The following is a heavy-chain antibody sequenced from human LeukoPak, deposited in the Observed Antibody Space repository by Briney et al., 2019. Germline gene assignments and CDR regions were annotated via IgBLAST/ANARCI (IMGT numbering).Heavy chain of an antibody. D-gene: IGHD4-17*01. J-gene: IGHJ6*04. V-gene: IGHV4-61*02. CDR1: GGSISSGSYY. Sequence: PSQTLSLTCTVSGGSISSGSYYWSWIRQPARKGLEWIGRIYTSGSTNYNPSLKSRVTISVDTSKNQFSLKLSSVTAADTAVYYCARAEGWGTTVTTMDVWGKGTTVTISS. CDR3: ARAEGWGTTVTTMDV. CDR2: IYTSGST.